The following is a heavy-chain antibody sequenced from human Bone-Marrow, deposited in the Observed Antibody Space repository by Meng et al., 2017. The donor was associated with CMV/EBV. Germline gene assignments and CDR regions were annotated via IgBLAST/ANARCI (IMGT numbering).Heavy chain of an antibody. CDR3: AKGGIVVVPAADFDY. Sequence: GGSLRLSCAASGFTFSSYGMHWVRQAPGKGLEWVAFIRYDGSNKYYADSVKGRFTISRDNSKNTLYLQMNSLRAEDTAVYYCAKGGIVVVPAADFDYWGQGTRVTGSS. J-gene: IGHJ4*02. V-gene: IGHV3-30*02. CDR2: IRYDGSNK. CDR1: GFTFSSYG. D-gene: IGHD2-2*01.